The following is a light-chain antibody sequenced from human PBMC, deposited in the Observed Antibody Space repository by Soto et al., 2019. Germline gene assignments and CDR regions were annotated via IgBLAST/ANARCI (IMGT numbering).Light chain of an antibody. CDR2: DAS. CDR1: QSVSSSY. J-gene: IGKJ1*01. Sequence: EIVLTQSPGTLSLSPGERATLSCRASQSVSSSYLAWYQQKPGQAPRLLIYDASSRATGIPDRFSGSGSGTAFTLTITTLEPGDFPVDYCQQYGSSPRTFGQGTKVEIK. CDR3: QQYGSSPRT. V-gene: IGKV3-20*01.